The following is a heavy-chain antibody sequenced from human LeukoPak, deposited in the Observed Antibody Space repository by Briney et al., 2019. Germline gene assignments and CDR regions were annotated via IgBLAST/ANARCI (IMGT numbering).Heavy chain of an antibody. Sequence: ASVKVSCKASGGTFSSYAISWVRQAPGQGLEWMGGIIPIFGTANYAQKFQGSVTITTDESTSTAYMELSSLRPEDTAVYYCARAKAYSSSWDFDYWGQGTLVTVSS. J-gene: IGHJ4*02. CDR3: ARAKAYSSSWDFDY. D-gene: IGHD6-13*01. V-gene: IGHV1-69*05. CDR2: IIPIFGTA. CDR1: GGTFSSYA.